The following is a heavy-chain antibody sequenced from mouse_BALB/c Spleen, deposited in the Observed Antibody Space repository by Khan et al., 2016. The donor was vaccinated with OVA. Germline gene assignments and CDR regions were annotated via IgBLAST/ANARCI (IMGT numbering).Heavy chain of an antibody. CDR3: ARGGGYDGGFDY. CDR2: ISSGSSSI. J-gene: IGHJ2*01. CDR1: GFTFNRFG. V-gene: IGHV5-17*02. Sequence: EVELVESGGGLVQPGGSRKLSCAASGFTFNRFGMHWVRQAPEKGLEWVAYISSGSSSIYYEDTVKGRFTISRDNSKNTLFLQMTSLRSEDTAIYYWARGGGYDGGFDYWGQGTTLTVSS. D-gene: IGHD2-2*01.